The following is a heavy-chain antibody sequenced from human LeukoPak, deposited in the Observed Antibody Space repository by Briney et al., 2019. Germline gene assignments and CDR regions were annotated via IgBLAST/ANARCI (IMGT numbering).Heavy chain of an antibody. D-gene: IGHD2-2*01. CDR2: IRSKTDGGTA. J-gene: IGHJ4*02. CDR3: STGLKPANGYY. Sequence: GGSLRLSGAASEFTFNNAWMNWVRQAPGKGLEWVGRIRSKTDGGTADYAAPVGGRFTISRDDSKNTLYLQMNSLKTEDTAVYYCSTGLKPANGYYWGQGTLVAVSS. CDR1: EFTFNNAW. V-gene: IGHV3-15*01.